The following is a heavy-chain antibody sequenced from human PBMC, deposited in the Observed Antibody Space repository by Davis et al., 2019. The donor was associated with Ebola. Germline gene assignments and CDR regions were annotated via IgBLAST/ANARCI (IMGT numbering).Heavy chain of an antibody. CDR3: ARGRFTYYDILTGYYTDYYGMDV. V-gene: IGHV3-74*01. D-gene: IGHD3-9*01. Sequence: PGGSLRLSCAASGFTFSSYWMHWVRQAPGKGLVWVSRINSDGSSTSYADSVKGRFTISRDNAKNTLYLQMNSLRAEDTAVYYCARGRFTYYDILTGYYTDYYGMDVWGQGTTVTVSS. CDR1: GFTFSSYW. J-gene: IGHJ6*02. CDR2: INSDGSST.